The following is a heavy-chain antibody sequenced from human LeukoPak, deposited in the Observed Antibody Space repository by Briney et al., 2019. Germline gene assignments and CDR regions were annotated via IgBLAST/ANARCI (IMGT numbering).Heavy chain of an antibody. D-gene: IGHD2/OR15-2a*01. CDR2: INTNGKTT. CDR3: ARDLTIYGTGPHFGD. CDR1: GFTFSGSW. Sequence: GGSLRLSCEASGFTFSGSWMHWVRQAPGKGLVWVSRINTNGKTTTYADSVKGRFTISRDNAKNTLYLQVNSLRAEDTAMYYCARDLTIYGTGPHFGDWGQGTLVTVSS. V-gene: IGHV3-74*03. J-gene: IGHJ4*02.